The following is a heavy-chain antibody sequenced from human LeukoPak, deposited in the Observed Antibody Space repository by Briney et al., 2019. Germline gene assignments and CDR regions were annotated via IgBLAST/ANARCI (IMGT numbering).Heavy chain of an antibody. D-gene: IGHD3-16*02. CDR2: ISQNGDS. J-gene: IGHJ4*02. V-gene: IGHV4-34*01. CDR1: GGSLSFYY. Sequence: SETLSLTCGVSGGSLSFYYWSWIRQSPGKGPEWIAEISQNGDSNYNMSLKSRVTISLDKSKNQVSLKLNSVTAADTAVYYCARDRGHIMITFGGVIAFDYWGQGTLVTVSP. CDR3: ARDRGHIMITFGGVIAFDY.